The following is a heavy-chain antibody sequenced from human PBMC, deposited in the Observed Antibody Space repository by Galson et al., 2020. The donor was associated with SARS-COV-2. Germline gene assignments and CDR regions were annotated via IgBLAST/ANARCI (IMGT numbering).Heavy chain of an antibody. CDR3: ARDQEFYYDSSGYSYYYYYMDV. V-gene: IGHV3-53*05. CDR2: LYRGGST. D-gene: IGHD3-22*01. J-gene: IGHJ6*03. Sequence: GESLKISCAAYGITVSSHYMNWVRPAPGKGPEWVSLLYRGGSTYYAHSVQGRVTIPRDNSKNTLYLQMNSLRAEDTAVYYCARDQEFYYDSSGYSYYYYYMDVWGKGTTVTVSS. CDR1: GITVSSHY.